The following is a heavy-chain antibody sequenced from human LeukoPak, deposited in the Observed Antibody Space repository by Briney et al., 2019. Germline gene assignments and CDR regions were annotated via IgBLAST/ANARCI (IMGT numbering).Heavy chain of an antibody. Sequence: GGSLRLSCAASGFTFSSYSMNWVRRAPGKGLEWVAFIRYDGSNKYYADSVKGRFTISRDNSKNTLYLQMNSLRAEDTAVYYCATTSITIFGVVIGFDYWGQGTLVTVSS. J-gene: IGHJ4*02. CDR2: IRYDGSNK. D-gene: IGHD3-3*01. CDR3: ATTSITIFGVVIGFDY. CDR1: GFTFSSYS. V-gene: IGHV3-30*02.